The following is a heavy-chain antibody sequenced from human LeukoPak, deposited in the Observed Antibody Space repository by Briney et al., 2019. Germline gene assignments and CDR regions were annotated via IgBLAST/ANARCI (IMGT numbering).Heavy chain of an antibody. CDR1: GYSFTSYD. Sequence: GESLKISCKGSGYSFTSYDINWVRQATGQGLEWMGWMNPNSGNTGYAQKFQGRVTMTRNTSISTAYMELSSLGSEDTAVYYCARAHSSGWYSEFDYWGQGTLVTVSS. V-gene: IGHV1-8*02. CDR3: ARAHSSGWYSEFDY. CDR2: MNPNSGNT. J-gene: IGHJ4*02. D-gene: IGHD6-19*01.